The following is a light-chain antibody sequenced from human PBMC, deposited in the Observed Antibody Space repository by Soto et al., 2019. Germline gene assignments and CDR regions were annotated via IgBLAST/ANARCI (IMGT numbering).Light chain of an antibody. CDR2: GAS. V-gene: IGKV3-20*01. Sequence: EIVLTQSPGTLSLSPGERATLSCRASQSVSTNYLAWYQQKPGQAPRLLIYGASNRATGIPDRFSGSGSGTDFTLTISSLQPEDNATYYCQQYENRPYTFGPGTKVDI. J-gene: IGKJ3*01. CDR1: QSVSTNY. CDR3: QQYENRPYT.